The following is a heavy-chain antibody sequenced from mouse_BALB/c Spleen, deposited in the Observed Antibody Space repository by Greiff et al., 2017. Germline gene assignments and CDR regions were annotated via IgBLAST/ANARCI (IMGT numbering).Heavy chain of an antibody. D-gene: IGHD2-14*01. V-gene: IGHV1-4*01. CDR2: INPSSGYT. Sequence: VQLQQSGAELARPGASVKMSCKASGYTFTSYTMHWVKQRPGQGLEWIGYINPSSGYTNYNQKFKDKATLTADKSSNTAYMQLSSLTSEDSAVYYCARSSYRYDDYYAMDYWGQGTSVTVSS. CDR1: GYTFTSYT. J-gene: IGHJ4*01. CDR3: ARSSYRYDDYYAMDY.